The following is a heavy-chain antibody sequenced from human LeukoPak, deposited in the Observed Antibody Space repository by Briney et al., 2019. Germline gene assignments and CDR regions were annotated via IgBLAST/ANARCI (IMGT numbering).Heavy chain of an antibody. J-gene: IGHJ4*02. CDR2: INSNGGST. CDR1: GFTFSSYA. V-gene: IGHV3-64*02. Sequence: PGGSLRLSCAASGFTFSSYAMHWVCQAPGKGLEYVSGINSNGGSTYYADSVKGRFSTSRDNSKNTLYLQMGSLRAEDMAVYYCARGGRYSSSSIDYWGQGTLVTVSS. CDR3: ARGGRYSSSSIDY. D-gene: IGHD6-6*01.